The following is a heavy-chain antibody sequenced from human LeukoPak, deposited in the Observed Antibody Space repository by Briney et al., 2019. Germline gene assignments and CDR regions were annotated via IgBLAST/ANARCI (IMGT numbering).Heavy chain of an antibody. V-gene: IGHV4-59*12. Sequence: SETLSLTCAVSGGSISGYYWSWIRQPPGKGLEWIGYIYSTGSTNYNPSLKSLVTISVDTSKNQFSLKLRSVTAADTAVYYCARVQLAYSYGLFDNWGQGSLVTVSS. CDR3: ARVQLAYSYGLFDN. CDR2: IYSTGST. CDR1: GGSISGYY. D-gene: IGHD4-11*01. J-gene: IGHJ4*02.